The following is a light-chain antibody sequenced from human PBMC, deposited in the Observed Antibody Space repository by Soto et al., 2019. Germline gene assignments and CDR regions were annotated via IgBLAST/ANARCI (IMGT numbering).Light chain of an antibody. J-gene: IGLJ2*01. CDR3: CSCAGSSSVV. Sequence: SVLTQPASVSGSPGQSITISCPGTSSDVGSYNLVSWYQQHPGKTPKLMIYEGSKRPSGVSNRSSGAKSGNTASLTISGLQAEDEADYYCCSCAGSSSVVFGAGTKLTVL. CDR1: SSDVGSYNL. V-gene: IGLV2-23*01. CDR2: EGS.